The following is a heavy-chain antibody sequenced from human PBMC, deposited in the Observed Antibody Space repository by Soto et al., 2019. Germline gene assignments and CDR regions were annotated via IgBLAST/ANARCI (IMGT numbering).Heavy chain of an antibody. CDR3: AKDPKATGTHY. D-gene: IGHD1-1*01. CDR1: GFVISSYG. CDR2: ITYDGSNK. V-gene: IGHV3-30*18. J-gene: IGHJ4*02. Sequence: QVQLVESGGGVVQPGRSLRLSCAASGFVISSYGMHWVRQAPGKGLEWVAVITYDGSNKYYADSVKGRFSISRDNSRNTLFLQMHSLRAEDTAVYYCAKDPKATGTHYWGRGTLVTVSS.